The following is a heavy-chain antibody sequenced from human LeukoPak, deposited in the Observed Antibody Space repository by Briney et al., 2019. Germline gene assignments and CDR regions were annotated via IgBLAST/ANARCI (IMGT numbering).Heavy chain of an antibody. CDR1: GASISTYY. D-gene: IGHD5-12*01. Sequence: YPSETLSLTCTVSGASISTYYWSWIRQPPGKGLEWIGYIYFSGSTNYNPSLKSRVTISLDTSKNQFSLKLNSVTAADTAVYYCARHGLSGYGDHFDYWGQGTLVTVSS. J-gene: IGHJ4*02. V-gene: IGHV4-59*08. CDR2: IYFSGST. CDR3: ARHGLSGYGDHFDY.